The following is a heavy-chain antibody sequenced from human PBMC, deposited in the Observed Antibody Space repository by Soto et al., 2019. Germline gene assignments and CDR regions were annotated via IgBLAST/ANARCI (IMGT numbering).Heavy chain of an antibody. V-gene: IGHV4-4*02. CDR2: IYHSGST. D-gene: IGHD3-10*01. CDR1: GGSISSSNW. Sequence: PSETLSLTCAVSGGSISSSNWWSLVRQPPGKGLEWIGEIYHSGSTNYNPSLKSRVTISVDTSKNQFSLKLSSVTAADTAVYYCARTKYYYGSGSYYPYNWFDPWGQGTLVTVSS. CDR3: ARTKYYYGSGSYYPYNWFDP. J-gene: IGHJ5*02.